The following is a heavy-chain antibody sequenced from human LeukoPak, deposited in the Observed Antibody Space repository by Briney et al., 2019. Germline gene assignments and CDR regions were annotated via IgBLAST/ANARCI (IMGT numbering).Heavy chain of an antibody. CDR3: ARWRGGEQLVPSYYYYGMDV. J-gene: IGHJ6*02. D-gene: IGHD6-6*01. CDR1: GFTFSSYS. Sequence: AGGSLRLSCAASGFTFSSYSMNWVRQAPGKGLEWVSSISSSSSYIYYADSVKGRFTISRDNAKNSLYLQMNSLRAEDTAVYYCARWRGGEQLVPSYYYYGMDVWGQGTTVTVSS. V-gene: IGHV3-21*01. CDR2: ISSSSSYI.